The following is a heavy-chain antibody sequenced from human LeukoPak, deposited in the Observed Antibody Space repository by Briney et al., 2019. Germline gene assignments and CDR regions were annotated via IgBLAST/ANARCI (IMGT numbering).Heavy chain of an antibody. J-gene: IGHJ4*02. D-gene: IGHD3-10*01. Sequence: SVKVSCKASGGTFSSYAISWVRQAPGQGLEWMGRIIPIFGIANYAQKFQGRVTITADKSTSTAYMELSSLRSEDTAVYYCASDHYYGSGSRGLEVDYWGQGTLVTVSS. CDR2: IIPIFGIA. CDR1: GGTFSSYA. V-gene: IGHV1-69*04. CDR3: ASDHYYGSGSRGLEVDY.